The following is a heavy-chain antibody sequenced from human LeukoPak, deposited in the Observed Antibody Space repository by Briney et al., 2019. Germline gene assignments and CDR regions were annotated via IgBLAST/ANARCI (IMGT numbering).Heavy chain of an antibody. Sequence: GGSLRLSCAASGFSFSDYDIHWVRLAPGKGLEWVTFIRYDGSNTYAESVKGRFTISRDNSKNTLYLQMNSLRAEDTAVYYCANLKYAVTWGQGTLVTVSS. CDR3: ANLKYAVT. CDR1: GFSFSDYD. D-gene: IGHD6-19*01. V-gene: IGHV3-30*02. CDR2: IRYDGSNT. J-gene: IGHJ5*02.